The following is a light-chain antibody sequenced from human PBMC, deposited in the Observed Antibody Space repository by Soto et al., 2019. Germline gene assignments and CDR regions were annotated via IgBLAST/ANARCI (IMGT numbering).Light chain of an antibody. CDR3: SSYAGSNNPVV. J-gene: IGLJ2*01. Sequence: QSALTQPPSASGSPGQSVTISCTGTSSDVGAYKYVSWYQQHPGKVPRLMIYDVSKRPSGVPDRFSGSKSGNTASLTVSGLQAEDEADYYCSSYAGSNNPVVFGGGTKVTVL. V-gene: IGLV2-8*01. CDR1: SSDVGAYKY. CDR2: DVS.